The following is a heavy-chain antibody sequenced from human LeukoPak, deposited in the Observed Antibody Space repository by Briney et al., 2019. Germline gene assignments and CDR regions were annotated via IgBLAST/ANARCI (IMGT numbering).Heavy chain of an antibody. CDR3: ARGGSSWPIPPHWFDY. J-gene: IGHJ4*02. V-gene: IGHV4-39*07. D-gene: IGHD6-13*01. CDR1: GGSISSSSYY. Sequence: SETLSLTCTVSGGSISSSSYYWGWIRQPPGKGLEWIGSIYYSGSTYYNPSLKSRVTISVDTSKNQFSLKVRSVTAADTAVYYCARGGSSWPIPPHWFDYWGPGVLVTVSS. CDR2: IYYSGST.